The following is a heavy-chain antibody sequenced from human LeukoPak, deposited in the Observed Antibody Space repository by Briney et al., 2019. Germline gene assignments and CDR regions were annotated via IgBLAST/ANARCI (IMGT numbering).Heavy chain of an antibody. V-gene: IGHV6-1*01. Sequence: SQTLSLTCAISGDSVSSNSAAWNWIRQSPSRGLEWLGRTYYRSKWYNDYAVSVKSRITINPDTSKNQFSLQLNSVTPEDTAMYYCAREVLTVGSTAPCDYWGQGTLVTVSS. CDR3: AREVLTVGSTAPCDY. D-gene: IGHD1-26*01. CDR2: TYYRSKWYN. J-gene: IGHJ4*02. CDR1: GDSVSSNSAA.